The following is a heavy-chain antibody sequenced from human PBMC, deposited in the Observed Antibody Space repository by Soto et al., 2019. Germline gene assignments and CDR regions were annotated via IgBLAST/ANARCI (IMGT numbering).Heavy chain of an antibody. CDR1: GGTFSSYA. Sequence: ASVKVSCKASGGTFSSYAISWVRQAPGQGLEWMGGITPIFGTANYAQKFQGRVTITADESTSTAYMELSSLRSEDTAVYYCARSVSFRYQLLKRGMDVWGQGTTVTVSS. CDR3: ARSVSFRYQLLKRGMDV. CDR2: ITPIFGTA. J-gene: IGHJ6*02. V-gene: IGHV1-69*13. D-gene: IGHD2-2*01.